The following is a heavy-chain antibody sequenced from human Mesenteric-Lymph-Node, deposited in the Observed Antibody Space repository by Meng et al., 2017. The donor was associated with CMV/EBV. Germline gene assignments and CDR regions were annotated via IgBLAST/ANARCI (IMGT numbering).Heavy chain of an antibody. CDR1: GFTVSSNY. CDR3: AKDYYSSSSLNYCYGMDV. D-gene: IGHD6-6*01. CDR2: ISWNSVST. V-gene: IGHV3-9*01. J-gene: IGHJ6*02. Sequence: GGSLRLSCAASGFTVSSNYMSWVRQAPGKGLEWVSGISWNSVSTGYADSVKGRFTISRDNAKNSLYLQMNSLRAEDTALYYCAKDYYSSSSLNYCYGMDVWGQGTTVTVSS.